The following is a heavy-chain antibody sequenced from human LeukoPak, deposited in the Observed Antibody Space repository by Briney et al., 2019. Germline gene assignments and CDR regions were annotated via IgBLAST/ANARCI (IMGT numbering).Heavy chain of an antibody. CDR2: INPNSGGT. V-gene: IGHV1-2*02. CDR1: GYTFTGYY. J-gene: IGHJ6*03. CDR3: ARARGSGSYYGHDYYYYHYMDV. Sequence: ASVKVSCKASGYTFTGYYMHWVRQAPGQGLEWMGWINPNSGGTTNAQKFQGRVTMTRDTSTSTVYMELSSLRSEDTAIYYCARARGSGSYYGHDYYYYHYMDVWGKGTTVTVSS. D-gene: IGHD3-10*01.